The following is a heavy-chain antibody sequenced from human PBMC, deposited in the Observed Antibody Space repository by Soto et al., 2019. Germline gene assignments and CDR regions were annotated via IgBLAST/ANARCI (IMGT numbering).Heavy chain of an antibody. Sequence: ASETLSLTCTVSGGSISSGDYYWSWIRQHPGKGLEWIGYIYYSGSTYYNPSLKSRVTISVDTSKNQFSLKLSSVTAADTAVYYCARAVVVVSNWFDPWGQGTLVTVSS. CDR1: GGSISSGDYY. CDR2: IYYSGST. J-gene: IGHJ5*02. V-gene: IGHV4-31*03. CDR3: ARAVVVVSNWFDP. D-gene: IGHD2-15*01.